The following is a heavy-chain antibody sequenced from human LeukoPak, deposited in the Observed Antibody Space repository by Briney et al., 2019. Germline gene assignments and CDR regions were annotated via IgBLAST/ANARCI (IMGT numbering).Heavy chain of an antibody. Sequence: ASVNVSFKASGYTFTSYAMHWVRQAPGQRLEWMGWINAGNGSTKYSQKFQGRVTITRDTSASTAYMELSSLRSEDTAVYYCARDYYDSSGYYLGGIDYWGQGTLVTVSS. D-gene: IGHD3-22*01. CDR3: ARDYYDSSGYYLGGIDY. CDR2: INAGNGST. J-gene: IGHJ4*02. CDR1: GYTFTSYA. V-gene: IGHV1-3*01.